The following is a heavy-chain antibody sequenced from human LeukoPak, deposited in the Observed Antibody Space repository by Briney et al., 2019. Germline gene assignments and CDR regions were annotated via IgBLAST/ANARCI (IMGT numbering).Heavy chain of an antibody. Sequence: SETLSLTCTVSGGSISSYYWSWIRQPAGKGLEWIGRIYTSGSTNYNPSLKSRVTMSVDTSKNQFSLKLSSVTAADTAVYYCARDRGEHDYGEMDWFDPWGQGTLVTVSS. J-gene: IGHJ5*02. CDR2: IYTSGST. CDR3: ARDRGEHDYGEMDWFDP. D-gene: IGHD4-17*01. V-gene: IGHV4-4*07. CDR1: GGSISSYY.